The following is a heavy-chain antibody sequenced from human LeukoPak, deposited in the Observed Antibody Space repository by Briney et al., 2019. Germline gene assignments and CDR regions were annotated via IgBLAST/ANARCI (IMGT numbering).Heavy chain of an antibody. CDR2: ISYDGSNK. CDR1: GFTFSSYA. J-gene: IGHJ3*02. Sequence: GGSLRLSCAASGFTFSSYAMHWVRQAPGKGLEWVAVISYDGSNKYYADSVKGRFTISRDNSKNTLYLQMNSLRAEDTAVYYCAGSDDALYYYDSSGYHLGAFDIWAKGQWSPSLQ. CDR3: AGSDDALYYYDSSGYHLGAFDI. V-gene: IGHV3-30*04. D-gene: IGHD3-22*01.